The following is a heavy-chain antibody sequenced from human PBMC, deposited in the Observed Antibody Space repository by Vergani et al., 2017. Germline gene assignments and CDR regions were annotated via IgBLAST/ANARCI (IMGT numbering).Heavy chain of an antibody. CDR2: IFGTGTA. D-gene: IGHD1-26*01. V-gene: IGHV4-4*01. CDR3: AEQVTHSYTWKY. J-gene: IGHJ4*02. CDR1: GDSIASRW. Sequence: QVQLQESGPRLVKPPGTLSLTCAVSGDSIASRWCAWVRQPPGKGLEWIGEIFGTGTANYNPSLKSRVTISIDKANNQFSLNLTSVTAADTALYFCAEQVTHSYTWKYWGQGALVTVSS.